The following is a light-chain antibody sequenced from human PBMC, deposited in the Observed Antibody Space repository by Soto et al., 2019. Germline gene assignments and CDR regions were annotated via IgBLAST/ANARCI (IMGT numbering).Light chain of an antibody. Sequence: DIVMTQSPDSLAVSLGERATINCKSSQSVLYSSNNKNYLAWYQQKPGQPPKLLIYWASTRESGVPDRFSGSGSGTDFTLTISSLQAEDVAVYCCQQYYSTRPITFGQGTRLEIK. CDR2: WAS. V-gene: IGKV4-1*01. CDR1: QSVLYSSNNKNY. J-gene: IGKJ5*01. CDR3: QQYYSTRPIT.